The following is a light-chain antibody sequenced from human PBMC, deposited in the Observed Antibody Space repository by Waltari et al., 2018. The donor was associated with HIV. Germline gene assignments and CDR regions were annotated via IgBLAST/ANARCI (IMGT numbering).Light chain of an antibody. CDR3: QVWDSNTDHVI. CDR2: YDS. J-gene: IGLJ2*01. Sequence: SYVVSQPPSVSVAPGKTAAIPCAGNNIGSKTVHWYQQKPGQAPVLVIYYDSDRPSGIPERFSDSSSGNTATLTISRVEAGDEADYYCQVWDSNTDHVIFGGGTKLTVL. V-gene: IGLV3-21*04. CDR1: NIGSKT.